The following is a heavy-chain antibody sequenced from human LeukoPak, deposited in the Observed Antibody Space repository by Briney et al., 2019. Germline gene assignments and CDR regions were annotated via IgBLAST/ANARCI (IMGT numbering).Heavy chain of an antibody. CDR1: GYTFTSYG. CDR3: ARDPRGKPLDDY. D-gene: IGHD3/OR15-3a*01. Sequence: ASVKVSCKASGYTFTSYGISWVRQAPGQGLEWMGWINPNSGGTNYAQKFQGRVTMTRDTSISTAYMELSRLRSDDTAVYYCARDPRGKPLDDYWGQGTLVTVSS. V-gene: IGHV1-2*02. J-gene: IGHJ4*02. CDR2: INPNSGGT.